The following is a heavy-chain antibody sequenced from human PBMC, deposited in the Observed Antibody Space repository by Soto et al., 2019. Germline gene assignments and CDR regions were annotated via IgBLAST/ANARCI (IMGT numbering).Heavy chain of an antibody. CDR3: ARWGPRFGETNWFDP. J-gene: IGHJ5*02. CDR1: GYTFTSFG. V-gene: IGHV1-18*04. CDR2: ISAYNGNT. Sequence: QVQLVQSGAEVKKPGASVKVSCKASGYTFTSFGISWVRQAPGQGLEWMGWISAYNGNTNYAQKLQGRVTMTTDTSTRTAYMELRSLRSDDTAVYYCARWGPRFGETNWFDPWGQGTLVTVSS. D-gene: IGHD3-10*01.